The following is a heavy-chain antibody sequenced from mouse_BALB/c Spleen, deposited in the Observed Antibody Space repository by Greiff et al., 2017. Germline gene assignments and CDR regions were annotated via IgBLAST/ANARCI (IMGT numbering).Heavy chain of an antibody. V-gene: IGHV3-2*02. J-gene: IGHJ2*01. D-gene: IGHD1-1*01. CDR1: GYSITSDYA. CDR2: ISYSGST. CDR3: ARGTTVVDFDY. Sequence: DVHLVESGPGLVKPSQSLSLTCTVTGYSITSDYAWNWIRQFPGNKLEWMGYISYSGSTSYNPSLKSRISITRDTSKNQFFLQLNSVTTEDTATYYCARGTTVVDFDYWGQGTTLTVSS.